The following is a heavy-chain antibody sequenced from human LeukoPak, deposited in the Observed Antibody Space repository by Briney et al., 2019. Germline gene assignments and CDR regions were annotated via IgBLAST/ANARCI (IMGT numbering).Heavy chain of an antibody. CDR3: ARSLGIVGATPFDY. V-gene: IGHV1-69*04. J-gene: IGHJ4*02. D-gene: IGHD1-26*01. CDR1: GTFXIXX. CDR2: IIPILGRA. Sequence: GTFXIXXISWVGQAXGQGREWMGRIIPILGRANYAQKFQGRVTITADKSTSTAYMELSSLRSEDTAVYYCARSLGIVGATPFDYWGQGTLVTVSS.